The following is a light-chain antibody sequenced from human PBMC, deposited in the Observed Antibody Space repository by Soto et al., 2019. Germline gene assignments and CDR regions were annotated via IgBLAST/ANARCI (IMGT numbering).Light chain of an antibody. CDR3: QQRSQWPPMT. CDR1: QSVSSN. CDR2: DAS. Sequence: EIVMTQSPATLSLSPGERATLSCMASQSVSSNLAWYQQRPGQAPRLLMYDASSRATGVPARFSGSGSGTDFSLTISSLEPEDVAVYYCQQRSQWPPMTFGQGTRLEIK. V-gene: IGKV3-11*01. J-gene: IGKJ5*01.